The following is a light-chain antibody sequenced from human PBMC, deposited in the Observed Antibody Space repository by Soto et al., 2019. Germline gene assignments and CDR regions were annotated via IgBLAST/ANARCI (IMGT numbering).Light chain of an antibody. CDR3: QRFENSPT. J-gene: IGKJ4*01. Sequence: EIVLTQSPATLSLSPGERVTLSCGASQSLTNNFLAWYQQRPGLAPKLLIFDVSTRASDIPDRFSGSGSGTDFTLTISRLEPEDFAVYYCQRFENSPTFGGGTKVELK. CDR2: DVS. CDR1: QSLTNNF. V-gene: IGKV3D-20*01.